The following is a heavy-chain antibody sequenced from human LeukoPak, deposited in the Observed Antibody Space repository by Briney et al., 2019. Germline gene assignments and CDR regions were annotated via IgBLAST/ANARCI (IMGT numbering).Heavy chain of an antibody. D-gene: IGHD2-2*01. CDR2: INPNSGGT. V-gene: IGHV1-2*02. J-gene: IGHJ6*03. CDR3: ARGRVVSAVYYYMDV. CDR1: GYTFTGYY. Sequence: ASVKVSCKASGYTFTGYYMHWVRQAPEQGLEWMGWINPNSGGTNYAQKFQGRVTMTRDTSISTAYMDLSRLRPDDTAVYYCARGRVVSAVYYYMDVWGKGTTVTISS.